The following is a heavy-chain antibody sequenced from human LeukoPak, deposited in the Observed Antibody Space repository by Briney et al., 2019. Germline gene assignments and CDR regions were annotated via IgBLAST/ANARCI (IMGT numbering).Heavy chain of an antibody. J-gene: IGHJ1*01. D-gene: IGHD6-13*01. CDR3: ARGGPIWQQRQGAEYFQH. CDR2: IYTSGST. CDR1: GGSISSGSYY. V-gene: IGHV4-61*02. Sequence: SQTLSLTCTVSGGSISSGSYYWSWIRQPAGKGLEWIGRIYTSGSTNYNPSLKSRVTISVDTSKNQFSLKLSSVTAADTAVYYCARGGPIWQQRQGAEYFQHWGQGTLVTVSS.